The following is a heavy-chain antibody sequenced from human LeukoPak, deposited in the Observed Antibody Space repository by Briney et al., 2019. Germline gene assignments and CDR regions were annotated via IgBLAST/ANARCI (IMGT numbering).Heavy chain of an antibody. D-gene: IGHD6-13*01. V-gene: IGHV3-21*01. J-gene: IGHJ4*02. Sequence: GGSLRLSCAASGFTFSSYSMNWVRQAPGKGLEWVSSISSSSSYIYYADSVKGRFTISRDNAKNSLYLQMNNLRAEDTAVYYCARDPLRTITAAGRGGEFDYWGQGTLVTVSS. CDR3: ARDPLRTITAAGRGGEFDY. CDR1: GFTFSSYS. CDR2: ISSSSSYI.